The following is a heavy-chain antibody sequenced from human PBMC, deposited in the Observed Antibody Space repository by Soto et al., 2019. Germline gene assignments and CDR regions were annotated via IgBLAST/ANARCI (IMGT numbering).Heavy chain of an antibody. Sequence: GGSLRLSCEASEFTFSTYNMNWVRQAPGKGLEWISYISFSSATIYYADSVKGRFTISRDNAKNSLYLHMNSLRAEDTAVYYCARGVGNFDYWGQGTLVTVSS. CDR3: ARGVGNFDY. V-gene: IGHV3-48*01. J-gene: IGHJ4*02. D-gene: IGHD1-1*01. CDR2: ISFSSATI. CDR1: EFTFSTYN.